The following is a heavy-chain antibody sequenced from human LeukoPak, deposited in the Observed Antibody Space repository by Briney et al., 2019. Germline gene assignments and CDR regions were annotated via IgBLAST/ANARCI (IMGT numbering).Heavy chain of an antibody. Sequence: PGGSLRLSCAASGFTFSSYGMHWVRQAPGKGLEWVAVIWYDGSNKYYADSVKGRFTISRDNSKNTLYLQMNSLRAEDTAVYYCARDTPTYYYDSSGYPDYWGQGTLVTVSS. CDR1: GFTFSSYG. V-gene: IGHV3-33*01. CDR3: ARDTPTYYYDSSGYPDY. J-gene: IGHJ4*02. CDR2: IWYDGSNK. D-gene: IGHD3-22*01.